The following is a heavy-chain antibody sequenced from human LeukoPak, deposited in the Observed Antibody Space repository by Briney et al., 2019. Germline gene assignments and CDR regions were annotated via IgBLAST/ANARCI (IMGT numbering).Heavy chain of an antibody. Sequence: SETLSLTCAVYGGSFSGYYWSWIRQPPGKGLEWIGEINRSGSTNYNPSLKSRVTISVDTSKNQFSLKLSSVTAADTAVYYCAXXXXXXXTGYYFDYWGQGTLVTVSS. CDR3: AXXXXXXXTGYYFDY. CDR1: GGSFSGYY. V-gene: IGHV4-34*01. J-gene: IGHJ4*02. CDR2: INRSGST.